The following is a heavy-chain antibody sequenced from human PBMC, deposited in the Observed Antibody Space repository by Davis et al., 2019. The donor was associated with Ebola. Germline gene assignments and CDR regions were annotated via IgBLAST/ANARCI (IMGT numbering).Heavy chain of an antibody. CDR3: ARQSVVFLYGSGSYVDY. J-gene: IGHJ4*02. Sequence: PGGSLRLSCKGSGYSFTSYWIGWVRQMPGNGLEWMGIIYPGDSDTRYSPSFQGQVTISSDKSISTAYLQWSSLKASDTAMYYCARQSVVFLYGSGSYVDYWGQGTLVTVSS. D-gene: IGHD3-10*01. CDR2: IYPGDSDT. V-gene: IGHV5-51*01. CDR1: GYSFTSYW.